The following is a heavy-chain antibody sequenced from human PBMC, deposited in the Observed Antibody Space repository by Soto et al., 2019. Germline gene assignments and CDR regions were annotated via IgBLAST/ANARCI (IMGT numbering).Heavy chain of an antibody. J-gene: IGHJ4*02. CDR3: AKRGDKRFDY. CDR1: GFTFSNSA. V-gene: IGHV3-23*01. CDR2: ISGSGGST. D-gene: IGHD6-25*01. Sequence: GGSLRLSCAASGFTFSNSAMSWVRQAPGKGLEWVSAISGSGGSTYYADSVKGRFTISRDNSKNTLYVQMNSLRAEDTSAYYCAKRGDKRFDYWGQGALVIVSS.